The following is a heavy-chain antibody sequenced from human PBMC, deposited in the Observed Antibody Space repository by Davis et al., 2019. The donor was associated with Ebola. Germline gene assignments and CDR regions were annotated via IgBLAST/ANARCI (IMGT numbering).Heavy chain of an antibody. D-gene: IGHD3-16*01. V-gene: IGHV4-4*07. CDR2: IYTSGST. CDR1: GGSISSYY. J-gene: IGHJ6*02. CDR3: ARQGLTGSLLLDV. Sequence: PGGSLRLSCIVSGGSISSYYWSWIRQPAGKGLEWIGRIYTSGSTIYNPSLRSRVTMSVDTSKNQFSLKLSSVTAADTAVYYCARQGLTGSLLLDVWGQGTTVTVSS.